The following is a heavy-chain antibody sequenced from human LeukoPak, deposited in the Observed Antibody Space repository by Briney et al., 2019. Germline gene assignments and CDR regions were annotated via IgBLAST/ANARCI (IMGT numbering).Heavy chain of an antibody. CDR2: IYHSGTT. D-gene: IGHD3-10*01. CDR3: ARDQYIGRGSSFDN. CDR1: GGSISSNNW. V-gene: IGHV4-4*02. Sequence: RASETLSLTCAVSGGSISSNNWWSWVRQPPGKGLEWIGEIYHSGTTNSNPSLKSRVTISVDTSKNQFSLKLSSVTAADTAVYYCARDQYIGRGSSFDNWGQGTLVTVSS. J-gene: IGHJ4*02.